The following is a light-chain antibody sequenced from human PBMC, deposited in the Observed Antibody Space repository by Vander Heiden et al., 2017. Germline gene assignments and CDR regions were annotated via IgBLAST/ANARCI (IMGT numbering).Light chain of an antibody. Sequence: DIQLTQSPPSLSASVGDRVIITCRASQGISSYLNWYQQKPGQAPKLLIYAASSLQSWVPSRFSGNGSGTDFTFTISNLQPEDLATYYCQQTYNTPPYTFGQGTKLEI. V-gene: IGKV1-39*01. CDR1: QGISSY. CDR2: AAS. CDR3: QQTYNTPPYT. J-gene: IGKJ2*01.